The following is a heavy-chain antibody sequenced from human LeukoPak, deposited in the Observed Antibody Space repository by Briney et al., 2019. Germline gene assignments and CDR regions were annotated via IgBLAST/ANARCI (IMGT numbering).Heavy chain of an antibody. D-gene: IGHD3-10*01. CDR1: GGSISSSSYY. V-gene: IGHV4-39*07. J-gene: IGHJ4*02. CDR2: IYYSGST. CDR3: AVEVRESVSLINGDC. Sequence: PSETLSLTCTVSGGSISSSSYYWGWIRQPPGKGLEWIGSIYYSGSTYYNPSLRSRVTMSVDTSQNQFSLKLTSVTAADTAVYYCAVEVRESVSLINGDCWGQGTLVTVSS.